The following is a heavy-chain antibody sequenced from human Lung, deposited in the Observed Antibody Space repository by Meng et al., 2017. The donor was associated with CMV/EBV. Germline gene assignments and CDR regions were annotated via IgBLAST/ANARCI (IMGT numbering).Heavy chain of an antibody. CDR2: ISWDGGST. CDR3: AKEYIAAAGTAYYYVMDV. D-gene: IGHD6-13*01. J-gene: IGHJ6*02. CDR1: GPSSDDYA. V-gene: IGHV3-43D*03. Sequence: GESLSPSCAVSGPSSDDYATHWVRQVPGEGLGWVSLISWDGGSTYYADSVEGRFTISRDNSKNSLYLQMNSLRAEDTALYYCAKEYIAAAGTAYYYVMDVWGQGXTVTVSS.